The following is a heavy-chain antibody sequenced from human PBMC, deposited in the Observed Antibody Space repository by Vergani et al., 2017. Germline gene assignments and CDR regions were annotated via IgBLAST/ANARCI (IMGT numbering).Heavy chain of an antibody. CDR1: GFTFSSYG. CDR3: AKSTTVKRFYYYYYMDV. J-gene: IGHJ6*03. D-gene: IGHD4-11*01. Sequence: VQLLESGGGVVQPGRSLRLSCAASGFTFSSYGMHWVRQAPGKGLEWVAVISYDGSNKYYADSVKGRFTISRDNSKNTLYLQMNSLRAEDTAVYYCAKSTTVKRFYYYYYMDVWGKGTTVTVSS. CDR2: ISYDGSNK. V-gene: IGHV3-30*18.